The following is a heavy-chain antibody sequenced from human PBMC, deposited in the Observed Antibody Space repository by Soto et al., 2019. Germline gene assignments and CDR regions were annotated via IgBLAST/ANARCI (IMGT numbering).Heavy chain of an antibody. D-gene: IGHD3-22*01. CDR3: ARPYDSSGYHEYYFDY. V-gene: IGHV5-51*01. Sequence: GESLKISCNGSGYSFTSDWIGWVRQMPGKGLEWMGIIYPGDSDTRYSPSFQGQVTISADKSISTAYLQWSSLKASDTAMYYCARPYDSSGYHEYYFDYWGQGTLVTVSS. CDR2: IYPGDSDT. CDR1: GYSFTSDW. J-gene: IGHJ4*02.